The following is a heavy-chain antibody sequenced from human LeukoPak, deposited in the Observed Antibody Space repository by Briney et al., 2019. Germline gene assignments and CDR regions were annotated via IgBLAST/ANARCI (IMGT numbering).Heavy chain of an antibody. D-gene: IGHD4/OR15-4a*01. V-gene: IGHV3-7*01. Sequence: PGGSLRLSCAASGFTVFNYWMSWSRQAPGRGLEWVANINLDGSQKYYVDSLKGRFTISSDNAKTSRYVQLDSLRVEGTDVYYCARYVDYANPRHDYWGQGTLVTVSS. CDR2: INLDGSQK. CDR1: GFTVFNYW. CDR3: ARYVDYANPRHDY. J-gene: IGHJ4*02.